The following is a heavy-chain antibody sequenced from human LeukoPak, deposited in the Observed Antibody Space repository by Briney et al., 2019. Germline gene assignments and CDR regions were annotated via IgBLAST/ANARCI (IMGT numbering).Heavy chain of an antibody. CDR1: GYTFTSYG. V-gene: IGHV1-18*01. J-gene: IGHJ6*02. D-gene: IGHD2-2*02. Sequence: ASVKVSCKASGYTFTSYGISWVRQAPGQGLEWMGWISAYNGNTNYAQKLQGRVTTTTDTSTSTAYMELRSLRSDDTAVYYCAREGYCSSTSCYTRLMNYYYYYGMDVWGQGTTVTASS. CDR3: AREGYCSSTSCYTRLMNYYYYYGMDV. CDR2: ISAYNGNT.